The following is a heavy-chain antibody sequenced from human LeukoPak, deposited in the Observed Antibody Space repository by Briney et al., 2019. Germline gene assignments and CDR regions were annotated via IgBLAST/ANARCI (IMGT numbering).Heavy chain of an antibody. CDR1: GFTFSSYD. V-gene: IGHV3-30*02. CDR3: AKDRGSGSYYNHFGY. J-gene: IGHJ4*02. D-gene: IGHD3-10*01. Sequence: GGSLSLFCAASGFTFSSYDMHWVRQAPGEGLVCVAFIRYDGSNKYYADSVKGRVTISRDNSKNTLYLQMNSLRAEDTAVYYCAKDRGSGSYYNHFGYWGQGTLVTVSS. CDR2: IRYDGSNK.